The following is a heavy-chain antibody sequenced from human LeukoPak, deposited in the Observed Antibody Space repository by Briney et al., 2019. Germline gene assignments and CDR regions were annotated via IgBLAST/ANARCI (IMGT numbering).Heavy chain of an antibody. CDR3: AKDPTHYRVWDYYETIGLSY. V-gene: IGHV3-21*01. J-gene: IGHJ4*02. Sequence: GGSLRLSCAASGFTLSSYSMNWVRQAPGKGLEWVSSISSSSSYIYYADSVKGRFTISRDNAKNTLNLQMNSLRAEDTAVYYCAKDPTHYRVWDYYETIGLSYWGQGTLVTVSS. D-gene: IGHD3-22*01. CDR2: ISSSSSYI. CDR1: GFTLSSYS.